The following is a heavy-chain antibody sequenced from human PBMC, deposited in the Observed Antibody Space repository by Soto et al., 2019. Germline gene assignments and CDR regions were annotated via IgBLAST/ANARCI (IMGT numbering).Heavy chain of an antibody. CDR1: GGTFSSYA. CDR2: IIPIFGTA. J-gene: IGHJ4*02. Sequence: SVKVSCKASGGTFSSYAISWVRQAPGQGLEWMGGIIPIFGTANYAQKFQGRVTITADESTSTAYMELSSLRSEDTAVYYCASSSLQYYYDSSGYYYNWGQGTLVTVSS. CDR3: ASSSLQYYYDSSGYYYN. D-gene: IGHD3-22*01. V-gene: IGHV1-69*13.